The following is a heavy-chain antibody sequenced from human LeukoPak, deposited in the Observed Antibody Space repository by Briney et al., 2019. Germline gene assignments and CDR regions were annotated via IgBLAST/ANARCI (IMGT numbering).Heavy chain of an antibody. J-gene: IGHJ4*02. Sequence: GASVKVSCKVSGYTLTELSMHWVRQAPGKGLEWMGGFDPEDGETTYAQKFQGRVTMTEDTSTDTAYMELSSLRSEDTAVCYCATTSIAVADFDYWGQGTLVTVSS. CDR1: GYTLTELS. D-gene: IGHD6-19*01. CDR3: ATTSIAVADFDY. V-gene: IGHV1-24*01. CDR2: FDPEDGET.